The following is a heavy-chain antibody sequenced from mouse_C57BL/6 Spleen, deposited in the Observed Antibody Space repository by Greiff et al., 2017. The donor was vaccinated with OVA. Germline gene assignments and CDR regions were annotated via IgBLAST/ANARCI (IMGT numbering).Heavy chain of an antibody. D-gene: IGHD1-1*01. CDR2: INPGSGGT. V-gene: IGHV1-54*01. CDR1: GYAFTNYL. Sequence: QVQLQQSGAELVRPGTSVKVSCKASGYAFTNYLIEWVKQRPGQGLEWIGVINPGSGGTNYNEKFKGKATLTADKSSSTAYMQLSSLTSEDSAVYFCARGVITTVVADYWGQGTTLTVSS. CDR3: ARGVITTVVADY. J-gene: IGHJ2*01.